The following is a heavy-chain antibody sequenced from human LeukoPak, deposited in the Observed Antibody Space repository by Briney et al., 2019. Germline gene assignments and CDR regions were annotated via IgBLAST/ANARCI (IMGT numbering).Heavy chain of an antibody. Sequence: SQTLSLTCTVSGGSISSGDYYWSWIRQPPGKGLEWIGYIYYSGSTYYNPSLKSRVTISVDTSKNQFSLKLSSVTAADTAVYYCARAGSGYYGSGSYYYFDYWGQGTLVTVSS. CDR3: ARAGSGYYGSGSYYYFDY. CDR1: GGSISSGDYY. D-gene: IGHD3-10*01. V-gene: IGHV4-30-4*01. J-gene: IGHJ4*02. CDR2: IYYSGST.